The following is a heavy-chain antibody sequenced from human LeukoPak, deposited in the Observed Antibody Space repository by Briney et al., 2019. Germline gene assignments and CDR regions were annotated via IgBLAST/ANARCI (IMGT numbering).Heavy chain of an antibody. Sequence: ASVKVSCKASGYTFTGYYMHWVRRAPGQGLEWMGWINPNSGGTNYAQKFQGWVTMTRDTSISTAYMELSRLRSDGTAVYYCAREGDGYNKWDYWGQGTLVTVSS. V-gene: IGHV1-2*04. CDR1: GYTFTGYY. CDR2: INPNSGGT. J-gene: IGHJ4*02. D-gene: IGHD5-24*01. CDR3: AREGDGYNKWDY.